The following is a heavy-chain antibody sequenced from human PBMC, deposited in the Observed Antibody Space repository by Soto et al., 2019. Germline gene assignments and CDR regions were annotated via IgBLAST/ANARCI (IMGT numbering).Heavy chain of an antibody. J-gene: IGHJ6*02. CDR3: AKARGQYCTGGSCPTLYYYYGMDV. CDR1: GFTFSSYG. D-gene: IGHD2-15*01. CDR2: ISYDGSNK. V-gene: IGHV3-30*18. Sequence: PGGSLRLSCAASGFTFSSYGMHWARQAPGKGLEWVAVISYDGSNKYYADSVKGRFTISRDNSKNTLYLQMNSLRAEDTAVYYCAKARGQYCTGGSCPTLYYYYGMDVWGQGTTVTVSS.